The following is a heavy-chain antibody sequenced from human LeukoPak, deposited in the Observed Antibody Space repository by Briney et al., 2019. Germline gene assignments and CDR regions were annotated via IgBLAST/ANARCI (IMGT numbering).Heavy chain of an antibody. CDR3: TTKVIRGNSGDDYDD. CDR2: ISSDGNDK. J-gene: IGHJ4*02. CDR1: GVTFRSYG. D-gene: IGHD5-12*01. Sequence: GGSLRLSCAASGVTFRSYGMHWVRQAPGKGLGWVALISSDGNDKLYGESVRGRFTVSRDDSKSTLYLQMNSLRAEDTAVYYCTTKVIRGNSGDDYDDWGQGTLVTVSS. V-gene: IGHV3-30*03.